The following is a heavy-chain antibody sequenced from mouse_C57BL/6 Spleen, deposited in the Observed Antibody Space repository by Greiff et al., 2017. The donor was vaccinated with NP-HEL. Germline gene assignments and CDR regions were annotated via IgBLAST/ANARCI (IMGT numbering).Heavy chain of an antibody. V-gene: IGHV1-69*01. CDR2: IDPSDSYT. CDR1: GYTFTSYW. D-gene: IGHD2-3*01. Sequence: VKLQQPGAELVMPGASVKLSCKASGYTFTSYWMHWVKQRPGQGLEWIGEIDPSDSYTNYNQKFKGKSTLTVDKSSSTAYMQLSSLTSEDSAVYYCARRRGYYDFDYWGQGTTLTVSS. J-gene: IGHJ2*01. CDR3: ARRRGYYDFDY.